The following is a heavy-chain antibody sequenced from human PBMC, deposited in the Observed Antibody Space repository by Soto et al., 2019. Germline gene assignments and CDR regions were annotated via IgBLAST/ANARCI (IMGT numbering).Heavy chain of an antibody. CDR2: IYSAGNT. D-gene: IGHD1-26*01. J-gene: IGHJ6*02. V-gene: IGHV3-66*01. CDR1: GFTVSSNY. CDR3: ARDFVVGGPTINYYYGMDV. Sequence: GSLRLSCAASGFTVSSNYMSWVRQAPGKGLEWISIIYSAGNTYYADSVKGRFTISRDNSKNTLYLQMNSLGAEDRAVYYCARDFVVGGPTINYYYGMDVWGQGTTVTVSS.